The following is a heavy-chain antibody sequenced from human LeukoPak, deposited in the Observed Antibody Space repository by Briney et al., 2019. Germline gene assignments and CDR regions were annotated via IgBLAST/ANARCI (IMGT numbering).Heavy chain of an antibody. V-gene: IGHV2-5*01. J-gene: IGHJ4*02. D-gene: IGHD3-22*01. CDR1: GFSLSTSGVG. Sequence: SGPTLVNPTQTLTLTCTFSGFSLSTSGVGVGWIRQPPGKALEWLALIYWNDDKRYSPSLKSRLAITKDTSKNQVVLTMTNMDPVDTATYYCARVTYYYDSSGYCPFDYWGQGTLVTVSS. CDR2: IYWNDDK. CDR3: ARVTYYYDSSGYCPFDY.